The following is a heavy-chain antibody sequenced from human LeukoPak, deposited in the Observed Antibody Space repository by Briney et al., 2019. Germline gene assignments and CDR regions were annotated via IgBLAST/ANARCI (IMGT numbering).Heavy chain of an antibody. J-gene: IGHJ4*02. V-gene: IGHV3-7*01. D-gene: IGHD4-11*01. Sequence: GGSLRLSCAASGLTLRNYWMAWVRQAPGKGLERVANINGDGSVTDYVDSVKGRFTISRDNARNSMYLQMNSLSAEYTAVYYCATQDYSNFDYWGRGILVSVSS. CDR3: ATQDYSNFDY. CDR1: GLTLRNYW. CDR2: INGDGSVT.